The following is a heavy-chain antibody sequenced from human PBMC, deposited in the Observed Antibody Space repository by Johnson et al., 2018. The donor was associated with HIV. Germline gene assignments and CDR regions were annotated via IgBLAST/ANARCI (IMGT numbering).Heavy chain of an antibody. V-gene: IGHV3-30-3*01. CDR2: ISYDGSNK. J-gene: IGHJ3*02. CDR1: GFTFSSYA. Sequence: QVQLVESGGGVVQPGRSLRLSCAASGFTFSSYAMHWVRQAPGKGLEWVAVISYDGSNKYYADSVKGRFTISRDNSKNTLYLKMNSRRAEDTAVYYCAREGDAFDMWGQGTLVTVSS. CDR3: AREGDAFDM.